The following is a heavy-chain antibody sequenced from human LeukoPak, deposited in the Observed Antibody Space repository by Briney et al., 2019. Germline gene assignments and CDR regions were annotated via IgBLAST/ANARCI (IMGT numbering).Heavy chain of an antibody. D-gene: IGHD3-22*01. CDR1: GGTFSSYA. CDR2: IIPIFGTA. J-gene: IGHJ5*02. CDR3: AGAPRIATNWFDP. V-gene: IGHV1-69*05. Sequence: SSVKLSCKASGGTFSSYAISWVRQAPGQGLEWMGRIIPIFGTANYAQKFQGRVTITTDESTSTAYMELSSLRSEDTAVYYCAGAPRIATNWFDPWGQGTLVTVSS.